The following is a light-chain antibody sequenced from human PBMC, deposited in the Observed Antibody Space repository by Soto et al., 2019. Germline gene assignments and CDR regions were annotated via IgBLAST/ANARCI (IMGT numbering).Light chain of an antibody. CDR1: SSNIGNNY. J-gene: IGLJ1*01. CDR3: GTWDDSLSAYV. CDR2: ETN. Sequence: QSVLTQPPSVSAAPGQKVTISCSGSSSNIGNNYVSWYQQLPGTAPKHLIYETNKRPSGIPDRFSGSKSGTSATLAITGLQTGDDSDYYCGTWDDSLSAYVFGTGTIVNVL. V-gene: IGLV1-51*02.